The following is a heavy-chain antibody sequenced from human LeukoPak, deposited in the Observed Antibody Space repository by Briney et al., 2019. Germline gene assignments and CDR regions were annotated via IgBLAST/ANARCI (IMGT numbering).Heavy chain of an antibody. Sequence: GESLRLSCAASVFTFSTFVRHWVPQAPGKGLEWVAGISYDGSYKSYAESVKRRFTVSRDNSKNTLYLQMNSLRAEETAVYYSAKVRDTFSVVAAASPYYWGQGTLVTVSS. V-gene: IGHV3-30*18. J-gene: IGHJ4*02. CDR2: ISYDGSYK. CDR3: AKVRDTFSVVAAASPYY. CDR1: VFTFSTFV. D-gene: IGHD2-2*01.